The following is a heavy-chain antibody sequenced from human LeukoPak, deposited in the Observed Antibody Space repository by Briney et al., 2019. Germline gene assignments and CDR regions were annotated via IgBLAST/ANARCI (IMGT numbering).Heavy chain of an antibody. CDR3: LADWKFDP. CDR2: IKEDSRAT. V-gene: IGHV3-7*01. CDR1: GFTFTDFW. Sequence: GGSLRLSCAASGFTFTDFWMTWVRQAPGKGLEWVANIKEDSRATFYGASVKGRFTISRDNSKSSLYLQMNSLRAEDTAVYYCLADWKFDPWGQGTLVTVSS. J-gene: IGHJ5*02. D-gene: IGHD1-1*01.